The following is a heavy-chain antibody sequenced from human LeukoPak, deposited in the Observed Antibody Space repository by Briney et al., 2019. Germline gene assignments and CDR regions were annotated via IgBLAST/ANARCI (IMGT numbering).Heavy chain of an antibody. CDR2: INHSGST. D-gene: IGHD3-10*01. J-gene: IGHJ4*02. Sequence: SETLSLTCAVYGGSFSGYYWSWIRQPPGKGLEWIGEINHSGSTNYNPSLKSRVTISVDTSKNQFSLKLSSVTAADTAVYYCARLGTMVRGVSFNYWGQGTLVTVSP. CDR1: GGSFSGYY. CDR3: ARLGTMVRGVSFNY. V-gene: IGHV4-34*01.